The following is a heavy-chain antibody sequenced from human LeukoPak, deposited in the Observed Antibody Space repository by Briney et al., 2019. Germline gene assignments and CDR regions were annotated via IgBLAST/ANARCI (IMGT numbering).Heavy chain of an antibody. CDR3: ASETGYSSSWYYLDY. Sequence: ASVKVSCKASGYTFTSYGISWVRQAPGQGLEWMGWISAYNGNTNYAQKLQGRVTMTTDTSTSTAYMELRSLRSDDTAVYYCASETGYSSSWYYLDYWGQGTLVTVSS. J-gene: IGHJ4*02. CDR1: GYTFTSYG. CDR2: ISAYNGNT. D-gene: IGHD6-13*01. V-gene: IGHV1-18*01.